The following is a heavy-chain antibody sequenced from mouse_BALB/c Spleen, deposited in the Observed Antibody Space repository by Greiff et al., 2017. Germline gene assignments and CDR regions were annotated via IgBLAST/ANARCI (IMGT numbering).Heavy chain of an antibody. CDR1: GYSITSDYA. V-gene: IGHV3-2*02. D-gene: IGHD3-1*01. J-gene: IGHJ4*01. CDR2: ISYSGST. CDR3: ARCSSGYVDYAMDY. Sequence: ESGPGLVKPSQSLSLTCTVTGYSITSDYAWNWIRQFPGNKLEWMGYISYSGSTSYNPSLKSRISITRDTSKNQFFLQLNSVTTEDTATYYCARCSSGYVDYAMDYWGQGTSVTVSS.